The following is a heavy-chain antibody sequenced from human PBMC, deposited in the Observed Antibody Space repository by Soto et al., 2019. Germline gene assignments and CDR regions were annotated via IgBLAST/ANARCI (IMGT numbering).Heavy chain of an antibody. D-gene: IGHD3-10*01. Sequence: ASVKVSCKASGYTFTSYDINWVRQATGQGLEWMRWMNPNSGNTGYAQKFQGRVTMTRNTSISTAYMELSSLRSEDTALYYCARGNRVVRGVIITRWFDPWGQGTLVTVSS. V-gene: IGHV1-8*01. CDR3: ARGNRVVRGVIITRWFDP. CDR2: MNPNSGNT. J-gene: IGHJ5*02. CDR1: GYTFTSYD.